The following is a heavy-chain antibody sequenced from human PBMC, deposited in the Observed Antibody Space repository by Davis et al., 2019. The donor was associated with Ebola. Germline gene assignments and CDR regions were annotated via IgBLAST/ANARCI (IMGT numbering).Heavy chain of an antibody. D-gene: IGHD6-19*01. Sequence: AASVKVSCKASGYTFAAYYIHWVRQDPGQGLEWMGRINPNSGGTNYAQKFQGRVTMTRDTSISTAYMELSRLRSDDTAVYYCARGDRSGWFLADYFDYWGQGTLVTVSS. CDR3: ARGDRSGWFLADYFDY. J-gene: IGHJ4*02. CDR2: INPNSGGT. V-gene: IGHV1-2*06. CDR1: GYTFAAYY.